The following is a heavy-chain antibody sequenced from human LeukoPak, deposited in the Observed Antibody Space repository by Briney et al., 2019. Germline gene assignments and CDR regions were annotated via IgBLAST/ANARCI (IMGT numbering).Heavy chain of an antibody. V-gene: IGHV3-21*01. CDR1: GFTFISYS. D-gene: IGHD3-22*01. CDR3: ARAGDRYYYDSSGYYPDY. CDR2: ISSGSSYI. Sequence: GGSLRLFCAASGFTFISYSMNWVRQAPGKGLEWLSSISSGSSYIYYADSVKGRFTISRDNAKNSLYLQMNSLRAEDTAVYYCARAGDRYYYDSSGYYPDYWGQGTLVTVSS. J-gene: IGHJ4*02.